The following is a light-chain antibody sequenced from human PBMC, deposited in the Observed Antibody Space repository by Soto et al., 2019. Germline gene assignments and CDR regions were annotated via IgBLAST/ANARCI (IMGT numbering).Light chain of an antibody. J-gene: IGKJ3*01. CDR2: GAS. CDR1: QSVSSSY. V-gene: IGKV3-20*01. CDR3: QQYANSPLT. Sequence: EIVLTQSPGTLSLSPGEGATLSCRASQSVSSSYLAWYQQKPGQAPRLLIYGASSRATGIPDRFSGSGSGTDFTLTISSLEPEDCAVYYCQQYANSPLTFGPGTKVDIK.